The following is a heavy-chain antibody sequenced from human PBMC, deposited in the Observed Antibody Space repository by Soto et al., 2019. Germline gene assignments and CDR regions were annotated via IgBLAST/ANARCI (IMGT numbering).Heavy chain of an antibody. CDR1: GGSISSGGYY. D-gene: IGHD5-12*01. J-gene: IGHJ6*02. CDR3: AASCVACGGFNYYGMDV. V-gene: IGHV4-31*03. CDR2: IYYSGST. Sequence: QVQLQESGPGLVKPSQTLSLTCTVSGGSISSGGYYWSWIRQHPGTGLEWIGYIYYSGSTYYNPSLKMRVTISVDTSKNQFSLKLSSVTAADTAVYYCAASCVACGGFNYYGMDVWGQGTTVTVSS.